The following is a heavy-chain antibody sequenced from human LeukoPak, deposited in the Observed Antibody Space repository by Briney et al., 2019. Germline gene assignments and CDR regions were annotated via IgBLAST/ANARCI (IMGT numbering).Heavy chain of an antibody. CDR2: ISSSSSYI. D-gene: IGHD6-13*01. CDR3: ARGLAAEDLGGY. J-gene: IGHJ4*02. CDR1: GFTFSSYS. V-gene: IGHV3-21*01. Sequence: GGSLRLSCAASGFTFSSYSMNWVRQAPGKGLEWVSSISSSSSYIYYADSVKGRFTISRDNAKNSLYLQMNSLRAEDTAVYYCARGLAAEDLGGYWGQGTLVTVSS.